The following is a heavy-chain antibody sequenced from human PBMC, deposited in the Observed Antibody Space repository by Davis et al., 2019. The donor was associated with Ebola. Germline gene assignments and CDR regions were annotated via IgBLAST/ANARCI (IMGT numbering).Heavy chain of an antibody. D-gene: IGHD1-1*01. Sequence: PGGSLRLSCVASGFTFNNYAMSWVRQAPGKGLEWISTISISGGSTYYADSVKGHFTISSDTSRTTLYLQMNTLRGEDTAVYYCAKAHSKNWSQWYFDLWGRGTLVFVSS. CDR3: AKAHSKNWSQWYFDL. CDR1: GFTFNNYA. CDR2: ISISGGST. V-gene: IGHV3-23*01. J-gene: IGHJ2*01.